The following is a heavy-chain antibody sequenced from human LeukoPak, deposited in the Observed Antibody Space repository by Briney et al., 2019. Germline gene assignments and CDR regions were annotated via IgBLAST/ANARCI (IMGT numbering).Heavy chain of an antibody. Sequence: PGGSLRLSCAASGFTFRDHYMSWIRQAPGKGLEWVSYISRTGNTKYYADSVKGRFTISRDNAKNSLYLQMNSLRSEDTAVYYWGRGKSVNSPGGGGYWGQGTLVTVSS. CDR2: ISRTGNTK. CDR1: GFTFRDHY. V-gene: IGHV3-11*01. CDR3: GRGKSVNSPGGGGY. D-gene: IGHD3-16*01. J-gene: IGHJ4*01.